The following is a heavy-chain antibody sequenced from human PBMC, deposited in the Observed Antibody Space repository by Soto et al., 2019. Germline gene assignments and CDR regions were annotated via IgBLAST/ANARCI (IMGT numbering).Heavy chain of an antibody. J-gene: IGHJ4*02. D-gene: IGHD1-20*01. Sequence: QVQLQQWGTGLLTPSETLSLTCAVYGGSFSTYYWAWIRQPPGKGLEWIGETHHSGSTTYSPSLMSRLSISIDTSRNQFSRKLRGVTAADTGVYYCANSWRSFWGQGTLVTVSS. CDR2: THHSGST. CDR1: GGSFSTYY. CDR3: ANSWRSF. V-gene: IGHV4-34*01.